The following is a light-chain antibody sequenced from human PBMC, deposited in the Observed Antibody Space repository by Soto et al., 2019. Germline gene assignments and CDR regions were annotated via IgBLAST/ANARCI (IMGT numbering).Light chain of an antibody. Sequence: EIVMTQSPATLSVSPGETATLSCRASHSVSSDLAWFQQKPGQSPWLLIYGVSTRATGVPARFSGSGFGTEFTLTISSLQSDFFAVYYCQQYTNWPRTFGQGTKVDIK. J-gene: IGKJ1*01. CDR2: GVS. CDR1: HSVSSD. CDR3: QQYTNWPRT. V-gene: IGKV3-15*01.